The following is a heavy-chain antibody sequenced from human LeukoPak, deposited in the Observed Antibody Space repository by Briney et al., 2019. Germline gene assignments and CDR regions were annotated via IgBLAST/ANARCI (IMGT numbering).Heavy chain of an antibody. CDR2: ISAYSGNT. J-gene: IGHJ6*02. CDR3: ATCIALTIYPADV. CDR1: GYTFSSYG. V-gene: IGHV1-18*01. Sequence: ASVKVSCKASGYTFSSYGISWVRQAPGQGLEWMGWISAYSGNTNYAQNLQGRVTMTTDTSTSTAYMELRSLRSDDTAVYYCATCIALTIYPADVWGQGTTVTVSS. D-gene: IGHD6-13*01.